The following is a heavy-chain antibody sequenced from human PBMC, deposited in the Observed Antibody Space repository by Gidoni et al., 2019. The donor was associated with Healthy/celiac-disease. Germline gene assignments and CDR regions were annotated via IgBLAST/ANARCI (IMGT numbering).Heavy chain of an antibody. CDR1: GVTCSSYG. J-gene: IGHJ5*02. CDR3: ARASLDNWFDP. CDR2: IFYDGSNK. V-gene: IGHV3-33*01. Sequence: QVQLVEAGGGVVQPGRARRLPCAASGVTCSSYGMHGVRQAPGKGLEWVAVIFYDGSNKYYAYSVKGRFTISRDNSKNTLYLQMNSLSAEDTAVYYCARASLDNWFDPWGQGTLVTVSS.